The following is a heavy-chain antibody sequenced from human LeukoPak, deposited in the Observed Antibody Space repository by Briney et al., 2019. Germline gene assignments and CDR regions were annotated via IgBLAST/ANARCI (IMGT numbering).Heavy chain of an antibody. CDR3: ASNPPNTGDFYY. J-gene: IGHJ4*02. Sequence: ASVKVSCKTSGYTFTNLDINWLRQAPGQGLEWMGWMSPNSGDTGYAQKVQGRVSMTRDTSISTAYMELSSLRSEDTAVYYCASNPPNTGDFYYWGLGSLVTVSS. D-gene: IGHD1-1*01. CDR2: MSPNSGDT. CDR1: GYTFTNLD. V-gene: IGHV1-8*01.